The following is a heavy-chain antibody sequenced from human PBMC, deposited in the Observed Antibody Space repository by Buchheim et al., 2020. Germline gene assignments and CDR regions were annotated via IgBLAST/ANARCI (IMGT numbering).Heavy chain of an antibody. CDR2: ISYDGSNK. D-gene: IGHD1-26*01. CDR3: AKDPSGSYYYDGMDV. Sequence: QVQLVESGGGVVQPGRSLRLSCAASGFTFSSYGMHWVRQAPGKGLEWVTVISYDGSNKYYADSVKGRFTISRDNSKNTLYLQMNSLRAEDTAVYYCAKDPSGSYYYDGMDVWGQGTT. J-gene: IGHJ6*02. V-gene: IGHV3-30*18. CDR1: GFTFSSYG.